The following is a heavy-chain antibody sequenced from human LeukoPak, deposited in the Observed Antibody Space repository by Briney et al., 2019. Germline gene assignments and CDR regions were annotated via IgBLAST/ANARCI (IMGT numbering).Heavy chain of an antibody. Sequence: PGRSLRLSCAASGFTFSSYAMSWVRQAPGKGLEWVSAISGSGGSTYYADSVKGRFTISRDNSKNTLYLQMNSLRAEDTAVYYCAKDLRDIVVVPAAIREYNPSEYWGQGTLVTVSS. D-gene: IGHD2-2*02. CDR1: GFTFSSYA. CDR3: AKDLRDIVVVPAAIREYNPSEY. J-gene: IGHJ4*02. CDR2: ISGSGGST. V-gene: IGHV3-23*01.